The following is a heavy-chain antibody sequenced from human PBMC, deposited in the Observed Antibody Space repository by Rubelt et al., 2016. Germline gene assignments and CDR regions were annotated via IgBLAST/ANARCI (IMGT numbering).Heavy chain of an antibody. J-gene: IGHJ4*02. CDR2: INHRGST. V-gene: IGHV4-34*01. CDR3: ARVLIWGSSWFDY. D-gene: IGHD6-13*01. CDR1: GGSFSGYY. Sequence: QVQLQQWGAGLLKPSETLSLTCAVYGGSFSGYYWSWIRQPPGKGLEWIGEINHRGSTNYNPSLKGRVTRSVDTAKNRFSLKLRSVTAADTAVYYCARVLIWGSSWFDYWGQGTLVTVSS.